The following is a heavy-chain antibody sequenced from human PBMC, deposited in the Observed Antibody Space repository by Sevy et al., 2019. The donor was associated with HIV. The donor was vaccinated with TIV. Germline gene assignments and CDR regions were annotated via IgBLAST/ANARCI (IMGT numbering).Heavy chain of an antibody. CDR3: ATHAGIAAAGRVFDY. J-gene: IGHJ4*02. D-gene: IGHD6-13*01. Sequence: GGSLRLSCSASGFTFSDHYMEWVRQAPGKGLEWVGRTRNKADSYTTEYAASVRGRFTISRDDSKNSLYLQMNSLKTEDTAVYYCATHAGIAAAGRVFDYWGQGTLVTVSS. CDR2: TRNKADSYTT. V-gene: IGHV3-72*01. CDR1: GFTFSDHY.